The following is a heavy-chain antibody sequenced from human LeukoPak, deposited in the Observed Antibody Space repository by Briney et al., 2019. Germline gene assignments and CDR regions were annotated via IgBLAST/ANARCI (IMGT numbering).Heavy chain of an antibody. Sequence: PGGSLRLSCAASGFTFSSYAMSWVRQAPGKGLEWVSVIYSGGSTYYADSVKGRFTISRDNSKNTLYLQMNSLRAEDTAVYYCAREGIAVASYWGQGTLVTVSS. V-gene: IGHV3-53*01. D-gene: IGHD6-19*01. CDR1: GFTFSSYA. CDR3: AREGIAVASY. J-gene: IGHJ4*02. CDR2: IYSGGST.